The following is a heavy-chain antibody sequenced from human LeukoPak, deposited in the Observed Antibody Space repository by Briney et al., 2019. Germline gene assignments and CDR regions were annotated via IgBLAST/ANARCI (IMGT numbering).Heavy chain of an antibody. Sequence: SVKVPCKASGGTFSSYAISWVRQAPGQGLEWMGGIIPIFGTANYAQKFQGRVTITADESTSTAYMELSSLRSEDTAVYYCAGGSDHIVVVTAITYWGQGTLVTVSS. D-gene: IGHD2-21*02. J-gene: IGHJ4*02. CDR3: AGGSDHIVVVTAITY. V-gene: IGHV1-69*01. CDR1: GGTFSSYA. CDR2: IIPIFGTA.